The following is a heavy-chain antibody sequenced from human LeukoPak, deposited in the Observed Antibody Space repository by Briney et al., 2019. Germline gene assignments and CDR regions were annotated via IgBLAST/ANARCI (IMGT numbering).Heavy chain of an antibody. CDR3: ARYPTTMVSFDY. D-gene: IGHD4/OR15-4a*01. CDR2: IYYSGNT. Sequence: SETLSLTCTVSGGSISSSDYYWGWIRQPPGKGLEWIGSIYYSGNTYYNPSLKSRVTISVDTSKNQFSLRLSFVTAADTAVYYCARYPTTMVSFDYWGQGTLVTVSS. J-gene: IGHJ4*01. V-gene: IGHV4-39*01. CDR1: GGSISSSDYY.